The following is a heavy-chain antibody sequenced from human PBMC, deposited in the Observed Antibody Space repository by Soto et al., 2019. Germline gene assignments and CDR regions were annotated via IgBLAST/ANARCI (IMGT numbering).Heavy chain of an antibody. CDR2: IYQSGTT. CDR1: GGSVRSGSYY. D-gene: IGHD6-19*01. CDR3: AKGGYSSDWYIGQ. V-gene: IGHV4-61*01. Sequence: SETLSLTCSVSGGSVRSGSYYWTWIRQPPGKGLEWIGYIYQSGTTNYNASLKSRVTISIDTSKNQFFLKLNSVTAADTAVYYCAKGGYSSDWYIGQWGQGTQVTVSS. J-gene: IGHJ4*02.